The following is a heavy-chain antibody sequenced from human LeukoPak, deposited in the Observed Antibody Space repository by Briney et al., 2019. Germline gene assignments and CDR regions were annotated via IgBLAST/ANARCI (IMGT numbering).Heavy chain of an antibody. CDR1: GGTFTYYA. CDR2: ILPIFRTA. V-gene: IGHV1-69*13. CDR3: ARGGPITPISSNSYYYMDV. J-gene: IGHJ6*03. D-gene: IGHD1-14*01. Sequence: GASVKVSCKASGGTFTYYAINWVRQAPGQGLEWMGGILPIFRTANYAQRFQGRVTITPDESTSTAYMELCSLRSEDTAVYYCARGGPITPISSNSYYYMDVWGKGTTVTVSS.